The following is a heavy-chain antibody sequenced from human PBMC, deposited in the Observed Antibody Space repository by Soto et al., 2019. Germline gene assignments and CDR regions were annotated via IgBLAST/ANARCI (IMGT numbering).Heavy chain of an antibody. D-gene: IGHD3-10*01. Sequence: PGGSLRLSCAASGFTVSSNYMSWVRQAPGKGLEWVSVIYSGGSTYYADSVKGRFTISRDNSKNTLYLQMNSLRAEDTAVYYCASSADDITIKDVWDQGTTVTVSS. CDR2: IYSGGST. CDR1: GFTVSSNY. J-gene: IGHJ6*02. CDR3: ASSADDITIKDV. V-gene: IGHV3-53*01.